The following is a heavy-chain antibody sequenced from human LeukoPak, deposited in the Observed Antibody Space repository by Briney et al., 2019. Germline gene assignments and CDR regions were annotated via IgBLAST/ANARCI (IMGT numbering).Heavy chain of an antibody. CDR1: GYTFTGYY. D-gene: IGHD1-26*01. CDR2: INANSGGT. Sequence: ASVKVSCKASGYTFTGYYMHWVRQAPGQGLEYMGRINANSGGTEYQQKFQGRVTMTRDMSISTAYVEVNWLISDDTAIYYCARDVSSTPNWEFDYWGQGTTVTVSS. J-gene: IGHJ4*02. CDR3: ARDVSSTPNWEFDY. V-gene: IGHV1-2*06.